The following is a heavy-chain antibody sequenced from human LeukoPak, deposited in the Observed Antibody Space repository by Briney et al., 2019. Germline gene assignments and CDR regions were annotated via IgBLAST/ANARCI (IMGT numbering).Heavy chain of an antibody. Sequence: ASVKVSCKASGYTFTSYGISWVRQAPGQGLEWMGRIIPIFGTANYAQKFQGRVTITTDESTSTAYMELNSLRAEDTTVYYCARAMIVVVMSREDLDAFDIWGQGTMVTVSS. CDR2: IIPIFGTA. V-gene: IGHV1-69*05. CDR3: ARAMIVVVMSREDLDAFDI. CDR1: GYTFTSYG. D-gene: IGHD3-22*01. J-gene: IGHJ3*02.